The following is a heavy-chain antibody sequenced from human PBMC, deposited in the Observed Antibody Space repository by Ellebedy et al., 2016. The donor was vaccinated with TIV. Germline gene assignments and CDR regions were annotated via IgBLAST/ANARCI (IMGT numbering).Heavy chain of an antibody. CDR2: VNQSGRT. J-gene: IGHJ4*02. D-gene: IGHD6-19*01. V-gene: IGHV4-34*01. CDR1: DGSIRPYY. CDR3: AEGRSGWYYFDY. Sequence: SETLSLTCVVSDGSIRPYYWTWIRQPPGKGLEWIGEVNQSGRTNYHPSLKSRVTISVDTSKNQFSLRLSSVTAADTAVYYCAEGRSGWYYFDYWGQGTPVTVSS.